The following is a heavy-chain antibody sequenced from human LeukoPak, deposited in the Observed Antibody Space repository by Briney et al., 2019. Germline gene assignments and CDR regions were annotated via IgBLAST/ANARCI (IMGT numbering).Heavy chain of an antibody. Sequence: GGSLRLSCAASGFTFSRYSMNWVRQAPGKGLEWVSSISISSSYIYYADSVKGRFTISRDNAKNSLYLQMNSLRAEDTAVYYCAELGITMIGGVWGKGTTVTISS. D-gene: IGHD3-10*02. J-gene: IGHJ6*04. CDR1: GFTFSRYS. CDR3: AELGITMIGGV. CDR2: ISISSSYI. V-gene: IGHV3-21*01.